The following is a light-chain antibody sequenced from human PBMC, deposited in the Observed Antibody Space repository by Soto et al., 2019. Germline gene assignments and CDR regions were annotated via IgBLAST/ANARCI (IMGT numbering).Light chain of an antibody. CDR2: DVS. J-gene: IGLJ1*01. Sequence: QSLLTQPASVSGSPGQSITISCTGTSSDVGDYNYVSWYQQHPGKAPKVMIYDVSNRPSGVSNRFSGSKSGNTASLTISGLQAEGEADYYCSSYTSSSTLVFGTGTKVTVL. CDR3: SSYTSSSTLV. CDR1: SSDVGDYNY. V-gene: IGLV2-14*01.